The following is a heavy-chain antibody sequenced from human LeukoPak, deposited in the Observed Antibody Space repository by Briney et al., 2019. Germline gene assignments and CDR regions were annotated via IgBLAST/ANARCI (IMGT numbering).Heavy chain of an antibody. V-gene: IGHV1-24*01. CDR1: GYTPTQLS. Sequence: ASVKVSCKVSGYTPTQLSMHWVRQAPGKGLEWMGGFDPEDGETIYAQKFQGRVTMTEDTSTDTAYMELSSLRSEDTAVYYCATPTSSIAARRPPPEFDYWGQGTLVTVSS. D-gene: IGHD6-6*01. CDR2: FDPEDGET. CDR3: ATPTSSIAARRPPPEFDY. J-gene: IGHJ4*02.